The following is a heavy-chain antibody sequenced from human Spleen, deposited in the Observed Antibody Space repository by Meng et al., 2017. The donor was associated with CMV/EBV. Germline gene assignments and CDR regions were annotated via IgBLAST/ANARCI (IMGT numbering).Heavy chain of an antibody. J-gene: IGHJ6*02. D-gene: IGHD2-2*02. Sequence: ASVKVSCKASGYTFTSYGISWVRQAPGQGLEWMGWISAYNGNTNYAQKLQGRVTMTTDTSTSTVYMELRSLRSDDTAVYYCASTYCSSTSCYTTTPYGMDVWGQGTTVTVSS. CDR3: ASTYCSSTSCYTTTPYGMDV. CDR1: GYTFTSYG. V-gene: IGHV1-18*01. CDR2: ISAYNGNT.